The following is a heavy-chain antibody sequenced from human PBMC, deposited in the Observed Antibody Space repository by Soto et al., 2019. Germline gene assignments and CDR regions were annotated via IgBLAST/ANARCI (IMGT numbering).Heavy chain of an antibody. CDR1: GGSISSYY. CDR3: AREGDGVWVGAFDI. CDR2: IYYSGST. D-gene: IGHD2-8*01. J-gene: IGHJ3*02. Sequence: PSETLSLTCTVSGGSISSYYWSWIRQPPGKGLEWIGYIYYSGSTNYNPSLKSRVTISVDTSKNQFSLKLSSVTAADTAVYYCAREGDGVWVGAFDIWGQGTMVTVSS. V-gene: IGHV4-59*01.